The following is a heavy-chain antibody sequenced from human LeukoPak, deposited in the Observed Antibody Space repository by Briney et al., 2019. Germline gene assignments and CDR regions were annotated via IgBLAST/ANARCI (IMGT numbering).Heavy chain of an antibody. CDR1: GYTFTSYD. CDR2: MNPNSGNT. D-gene: IGHD1-14*01. CDR3: ARGPDGHFDF. V-gene: IGHV1-8*02. Sequence: ASVKVSCKASGYTFTSYDINWVRQATGQGLEWMGWMNPNSGNTGYAQKFQGRVTLTRNTPMNTAYMEVSSLRSEDTAVYYCARGPDGHFDFWGQGTLVTVSS. J-gene: IGHJ4*02.